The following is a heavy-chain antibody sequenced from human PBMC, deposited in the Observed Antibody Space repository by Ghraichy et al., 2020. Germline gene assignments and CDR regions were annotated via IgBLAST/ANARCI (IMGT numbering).Heavy chain of an antibody. CDR1: GGSFSGYY. D-gene: IGHD1-26*01. CDR3: ARFRIVGGIVPNWFDP. CDR2: IEHSGST. Sequence: SETLSLTCAVYGGSFSGYYWSWIRQPPGKGLEWIGEIEHSGSTNYNPSLRSRVTMSVGMIKKQISLKLSSVTAADTAVYFCARFRIVGGIVPNWFDPWGQGTLVTVSS. V-gene: IGHV4-34*01. J-gene: IGHJ5*02.